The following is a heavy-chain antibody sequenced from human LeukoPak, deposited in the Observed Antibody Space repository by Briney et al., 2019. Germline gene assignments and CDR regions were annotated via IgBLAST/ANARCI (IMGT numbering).Heavy chain of an antibody. D-gene: IGHD2-2*01. CDR2: IIPIFGTA. J-gene: IGHJ5*02. Sequence: SVKVSCKASGGTFSSYAISWARQAPGQGLEWMGGIIPIFGTANYAQKFQGRVTITADESTSTAYMELSSLRSEDTAVYYCARAEGSSTLFDPWGQGTLVTVSS. V-gene: IGHV1-69*01. CDR3: ARAEGSSTLFDP. CDR1: GGTFSSYA.